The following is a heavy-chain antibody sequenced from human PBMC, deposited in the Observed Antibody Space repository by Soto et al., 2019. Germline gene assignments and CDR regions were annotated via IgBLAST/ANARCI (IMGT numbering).Heavy chain of an antibody. V-gene: IGHV1-18*01. Sequence: GASVKVSCKASGYTFTSYGISWVRQAPGQGLEWMGWISAYNGNTNYAQKLQGRVTMTTDTSTSTAYMELRSLRSDDTAVYYCARDGKFTVQLERRNHYYYGMDVWGQGTTVTVSS. J-gene: IGHJ6*02. D-gene: IGHD1-1*01. CDR2: ISAYNGNT. CDR3: ARDGKFTVQLERRNHYYYGMDV. CDR1: GYTFTSYG.